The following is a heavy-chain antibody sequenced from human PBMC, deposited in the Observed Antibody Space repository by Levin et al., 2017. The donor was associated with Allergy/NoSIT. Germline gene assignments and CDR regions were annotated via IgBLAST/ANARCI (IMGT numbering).Heavy chain of an antibody. CDR1: GFTFSSYA. Sequence: GESLKISCAASGFTFSSYAMHWVRQAPGKGLEWVAVISYDGSNKYYADSVKGRFTISRDNSKNTLYLQMNSLRAEDTAVYYCAIPSGYSSGWYSLGGAPAEYFQHWGQGTLVTVSS. J-gene: IGHJ1*01. CDR3: AIPSGYSSGWYSLGGAPAEYFQH. V-gene: IGHV3-30-3*01. CDR2: ISYDGSNK. D-gene: IGHD6-19*01.